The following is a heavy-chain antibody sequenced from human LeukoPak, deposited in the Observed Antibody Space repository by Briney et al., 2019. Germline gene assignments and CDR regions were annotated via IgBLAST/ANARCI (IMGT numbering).Heavy chain of an antibody. D-gene: IGHD3-10*01. CDR2: ISSSSSYI. Sequence: GGSLRLSCAASGFTFSSYSMNWVRQAPGKGLEWVSSISSSSSYIYYADSVKGRFTISRDNAKNSPYLQMNSLRAEDTAVYYCARDLLVRGVPFDYWGQGTLVTVSS. V-gene: IGHV3-21*01. CDR1: GFTFSSYS. CDR3: ARDLLVRGVPFDY. J-gene: IGHJ4*02.